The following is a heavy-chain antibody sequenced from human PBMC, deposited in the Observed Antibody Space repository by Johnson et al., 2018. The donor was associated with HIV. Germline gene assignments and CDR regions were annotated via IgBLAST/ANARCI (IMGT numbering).Heavy chain of an antibody. J-gene: IGHJ3*02. CDR2: INWNNGAI. Sequence: VSDINWNNGAIGYADSVKGRFTISRDNSKNTLYLQMNSLRAEDTAVYYCARDSGVDAFDIWGQGTMVTVSS. V-gene: IGHV3-NL1*01. CDR3: ARDSGVDAFDI. D-gene: IGHD3-10*01.